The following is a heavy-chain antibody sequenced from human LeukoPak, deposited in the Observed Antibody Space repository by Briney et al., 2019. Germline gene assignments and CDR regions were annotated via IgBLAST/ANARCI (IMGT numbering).Heavy chain of an antibody. J-gene: IGHJ4*02. CDR3: ARDLERGDSSGWYYGRSFDY. CDR1: GGSFSGYY. D-gene: IGHD6-19*01. Sequence: SETLSLTCAVYGGSFSGYYWSWIRQPPGKGLEWIGEINHSGSTNYNPSLKSRVTISVDTSKNQFSLKLSSVTAADTAVYYCARDLERGDSSGWYYGRSFDYWGQGTLVTVSS. CDR2: INHSGST. V-gene: IGHV4-34*01.